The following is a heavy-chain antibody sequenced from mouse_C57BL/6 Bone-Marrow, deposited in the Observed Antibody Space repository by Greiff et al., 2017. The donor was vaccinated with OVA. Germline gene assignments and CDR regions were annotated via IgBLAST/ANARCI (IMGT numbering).Heavy chain of an antibody. CDR1: GYSFTDYY. CDR2: INPNYGTT. D-gene: IGHD2-2*01. J-gene: IGHJ1*03. CDR3: AIWFWYFDV. Sequence: VQLQQPGPELVKPGASVKISCKASGYSFTDYYMNWVKQSPGQSLEWIGDINPNYGTTSYNQKFKGKATLTVDQSSSTAYMQLNSLTSEDSAVYYCAIWFWYFDVWGTGTTVTVSS. V-gene: IGHV1-39*01.